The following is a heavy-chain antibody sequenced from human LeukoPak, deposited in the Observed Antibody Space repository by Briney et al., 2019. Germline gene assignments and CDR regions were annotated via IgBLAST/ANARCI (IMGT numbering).Heavy chain of an antibody. Sequence: GGSLRLSCAASGFTFSNAWMSWVRQAPGKGLEWVAFIRYDGSNKYYADSVKGRFTISRDNSKNTLYLQMNSLRAEDTAVYYCAKALERSFDYWGQGTLVTVSS. J-gene: IGHJ4*02. CDR2: IRYDGSNK. V-gene: IGHV3-30*02. CDR1: GFTFSNAW. CDR3: AKALERSFDY.